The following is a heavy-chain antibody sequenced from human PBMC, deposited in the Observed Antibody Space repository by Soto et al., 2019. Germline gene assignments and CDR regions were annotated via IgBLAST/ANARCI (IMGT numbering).Heavy chain of an antibody. V-gene: IGHV3-9*01. D-gene: IGHD6-13*01. J-gene: IGHJ1*01. CDR3: VKDESINWYSGHFRH. Sequence: EVQLVESGGGLVQPGRSLRLSCAASGFTFDDYAMHWVRQVPGKGLEWVSGINWNSGSIGYGDSVKGRFAISRDNAKNSLHLQMNSLSAEDPAFYYCVKDESINWYSGHFRHWGQGTLVNVSS. CDR1: GFTFDDYA. CDR2: INWNSGSI.